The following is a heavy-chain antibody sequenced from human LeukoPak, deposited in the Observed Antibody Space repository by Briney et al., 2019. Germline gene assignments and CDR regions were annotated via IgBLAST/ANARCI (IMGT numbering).Heavy chain of an antibody. CDR2: ISYDGSNK. Sequence: GRSLRLSCAASGFTFSSYAMHWVRQAPGKGLEWVAVISYDGSNKYYADSVKGRFTISRDNSKNTLYLQMNSLRAEDTAVYYCARDQDAFDIWGQGTMVTVSS. V-gene: IGHV3-30-3*01. CDR1: GFTFSSYA. J-gene: IGHJ3*02. CDR3: ARDQDAFDI.